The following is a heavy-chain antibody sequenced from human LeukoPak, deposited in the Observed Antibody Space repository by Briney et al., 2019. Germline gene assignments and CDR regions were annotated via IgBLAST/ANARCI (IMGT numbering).Heavy chain of an antibody. D-gene: IGHD2-2*02. CDR2: ISSSGSTM. CDR3: ARDSYCSSTSCYTDY. Sequence: GGSLRLSCTVSGFTFQTYSMNWVRQAPGKGLEWVSYISSSGSTMYYADSVKGRFTISRDNAKNSLYLQMNSLRAEDTAVYYCARDSYCSSTSCYTDYWGQGTLVTVSS. J-gene: IGHJ4*02. V-gene: IGHV3-48*04. CDR1: GFTFQTYS.